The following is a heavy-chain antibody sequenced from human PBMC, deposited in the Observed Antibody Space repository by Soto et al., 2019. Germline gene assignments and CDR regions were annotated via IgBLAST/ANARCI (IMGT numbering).Heavy chain of an antibody. J-gene: IGHJ4*02. CDR2: MSNDGSNK. V-gene: IGHV3-30-3*01. D-gene: IGHD6-19*01. CDR3: ARDVGSGRRVLGSGGFFY. Sequence: QVQLVESGGGVVQPGRSLRLSCAASGFTFSSYAMHWVRQAPGKGLEWVAVMSNDGSNKYYADSVKGRFTISRDNSNNTLYLQMNSLRAEDTAVYYCARDVGSGRRVLGSGGFFYWGQGTLVTVSS. CDR1: GFTFSSYA.